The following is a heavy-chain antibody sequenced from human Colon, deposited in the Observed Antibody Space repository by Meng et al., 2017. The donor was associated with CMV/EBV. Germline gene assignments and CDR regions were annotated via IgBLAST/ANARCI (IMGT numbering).Heavy chain of an antibody. CDR2: ISGSGYSA. Sequence: GGSLRLSCAACGISLSNYVMSWVRQAPGKGLEWVSRISGSGYSADYADSVKGRFTISRDNSKNTLFLQLNSLRVEDTAVYYCAKGLSASQYYFDSWGQGTLVTVSS. CDR3: AKGLSASQYYFDS. J-gene: IGHJ4*02. D-gene: IGHD3-16*01. CDR1: GISLSNYV. V-gene: IGHV3-23*01.